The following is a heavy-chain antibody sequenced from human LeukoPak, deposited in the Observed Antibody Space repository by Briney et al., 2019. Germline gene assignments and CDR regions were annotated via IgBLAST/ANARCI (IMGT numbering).Heavy chain of an antibody. CDR2: IYSDGSST. J-gene: IGHJ6*02. CDR3: ARETMVRGGGMDV. Sequence: GGSLRLSCAASGFTFSIYWMHCVRQSPGKGLVCVSRIYSDGSSTIYADSVKGRFTISRDNAKNTLYLQMNSLRVEDTAVYYCARETMVRGGGMDVWGQGTTVTVSS. D-gene: IGHD3-10*01. CDR1: GFTFSIYW. V-gene: IGHV3-74*01.